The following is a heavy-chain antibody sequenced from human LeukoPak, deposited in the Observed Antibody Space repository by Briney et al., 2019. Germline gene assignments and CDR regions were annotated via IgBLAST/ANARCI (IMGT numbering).Heavy chain of an antibody. Sequence: GGSLRLSCAASGFTFSRYWMTWVRQAPGKGLAWVANIKQDGSAKYYMDSVKGRFTISRDNAKNSLYLQMNSLGVEDTAVYYCARVNPLMAPGAVDIWGQGTKAAVSS. J-gene: IGHJ3*02. D-gene: IGHD2-8*01. CDR1: GFTFSRYW. V-gene: IGHV3-7*01. CDR3: ARVNPLMAPGAVDI. CDR2: IKQDGSAK.